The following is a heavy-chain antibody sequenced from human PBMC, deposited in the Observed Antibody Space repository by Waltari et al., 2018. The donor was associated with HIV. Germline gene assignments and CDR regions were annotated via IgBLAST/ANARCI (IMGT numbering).Heavy chain of an antibody. Sequence: QVQLQESGPGLVKPSGTLSLTCTVPGAFISSYYWSWIRQPAGKGLEWVGRIYTRENTHYNPSLKSRVTMSVDTSKNQFSLKLSAVTAADTAVYYCARERDYSDTRALDYWGQGTLVTVSS. CDR3: ARERDYSDTRALDY. CDR1: GAFISSYY. CDR2: IYTRENT. V-gene: IGHV4-4*07. J-gene: IGHJ4*02. D-gene: IGHD4-17*01.